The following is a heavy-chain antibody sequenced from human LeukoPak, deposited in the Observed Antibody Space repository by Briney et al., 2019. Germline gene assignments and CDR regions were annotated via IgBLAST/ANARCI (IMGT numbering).Heavy chain of an antibody. CDR1: GGSISSYY. Sequence: PSDTLSLTCSVSGGSISSYYWSWIRQPPGKGLEWIGYNYYSGSTNYNPSLKSRVTISVDTTKNQFSLKLSSVTAADTAVYYCARDGLSLPPRRFGMDVWGQGTTVIVSS. CDR2: NYYSGST. D-gene: IGHD3-22*01. CDR3: ARDGLSLPPRRFGMDV. V-gene: IGHV4-59*01. J-gene: IGHJ6*02.